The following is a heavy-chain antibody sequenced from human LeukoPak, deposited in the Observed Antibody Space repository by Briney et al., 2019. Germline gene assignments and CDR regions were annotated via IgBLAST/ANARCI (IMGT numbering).Heavy chain of an antibody. CDR2: ISGSGGST. Sequence: GGSLRLSCAASGFIFSDYDMHWFRQAPGKGLEWVSAISGSGGSTYYADSVKGRFTISRDNSKNTLYLQMNSLRAEDTAVYYCAKVLRYFDWFEYDYWGQGTLVTVSS. CDR3: AKVLRYFDWFEYDY. CDR1: GFIFSDYD. D-gene: IGHD3-9*01. V-gene: IGHV3-23*01. J-gene: IGHJ4*02.